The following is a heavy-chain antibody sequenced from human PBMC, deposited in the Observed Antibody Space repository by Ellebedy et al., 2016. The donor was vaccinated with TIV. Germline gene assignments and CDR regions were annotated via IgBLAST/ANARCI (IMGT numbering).Heavy chain of an antibody. CDR2: IHHTGGS. Sequence: MPSETLSLTCAVSGGSISSSDWWSWVRQPPGKGLEWIGEIHHTGGSNSSPSLKSRVNVSVDTSTNQFSLNLRSVTAADKAVYYCARTRTYCTGGRCYSEAFDIWGQGTLVTVSS. V-gene: IGHV4-4*02. D-gene: IGHD2-15*01. J-gene: IGHJ3*02. CDR3: ARTRTYCTGGRCYSEAFDI. CDR1: GGSISSSDW.